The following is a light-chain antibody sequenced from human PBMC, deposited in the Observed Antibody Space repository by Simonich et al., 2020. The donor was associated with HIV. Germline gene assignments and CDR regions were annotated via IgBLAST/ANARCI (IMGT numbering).Light chain of an antibody. J-gene: IGLJ2*01. CDR1: SSNIGSST. CDR2: RNN. Sequence: QSVLTQPPSASGTPGQRVTISCSGSSSNIGSSTVPWYQPLPGAAPKLLIYRNNQRPSGVPDRFSGSKSGTSASLAISGLQSEDEADYYCSSYTSSSTVVFGGETKLTVL. CDR3: SSYTSSSTVV. V-gene: IGLV1-44*01.